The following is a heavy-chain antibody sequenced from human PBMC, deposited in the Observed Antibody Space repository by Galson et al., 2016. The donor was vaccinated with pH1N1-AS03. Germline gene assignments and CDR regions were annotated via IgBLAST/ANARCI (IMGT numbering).Heavy chain of an antibody. CDR3: ATDYDH. V-gene: IGHV1-24*01. Sequence: SVKVSCKVSGLSLSELSMHWVRQAPGKGLEWMGCFDREDGEAIYAQKFQGRLTVTEDRSTDTAYMELSSLRPEDTATHYCATDYDHWSQGTLVTVSS. CDR2: FDREDGEA. J-gene: IGHJ4*02. CDR1: GLSLSELS.